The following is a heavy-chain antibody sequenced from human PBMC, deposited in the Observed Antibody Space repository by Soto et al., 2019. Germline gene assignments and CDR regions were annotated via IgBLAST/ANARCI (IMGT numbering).Heavy chain of an antibody. V-gene: IGHV3-30-3*01. Sequence: QVQLVESGGGVVQPGRSLRLSCAASGFTFSSYAMHWVRQAPGKGLEWVAVISYDGSNKYYADSVKGRFTISRDNSKNTLYLQMHSLRAEDTAVYYCARGGSYGMDVWGQGTTVTVSS. CDR2: ISYDGSNK. J-gene: IGHJ6*02. CDR3: ARGGSYGMDV. CDR1: GFTFSSYA. D-gene: IGHD6-25*01.